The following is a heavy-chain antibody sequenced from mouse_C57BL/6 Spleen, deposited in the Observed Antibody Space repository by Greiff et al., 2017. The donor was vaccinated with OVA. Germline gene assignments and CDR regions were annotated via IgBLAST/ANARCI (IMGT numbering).Heavy chain of an antibody. J-gene: IGHJ2*01. CDR3: TRDKSNSYYFDY. Sequence: DVMLVESGEGLVKPGGSLKLSCAASGFTFSSYAMSWVRQTPEKRLEWVAYISSGGDYIYYADTVKGRFTISRDNARNTLYLQMSSLKSEDTAMYYCTRDKSNSYYFDYWGQGTTLTVSS. V-gene: IGHV5-9-1*02. CDR2: ISSGGDYI. D-gene: IGHD2-5*01. CDR1: GFTFSSYA.